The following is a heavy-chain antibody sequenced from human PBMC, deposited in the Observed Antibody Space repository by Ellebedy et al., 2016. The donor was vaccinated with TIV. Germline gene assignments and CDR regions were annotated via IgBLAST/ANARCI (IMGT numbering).Heavy chain of an antibody. D-gene: IGHD4-17*01. CDR2: IKSDGSST. Sequence: GGSVRLSCAASGFTISSSWMHWVRQVPGKGLVWVSRIKSDGSSTSYADSVKGRFTISRDNAQNTLYLQMNSLRAEDTAVYYCARDPYGARPGDWGQGTLVTVSS. CDR3: ARDPYGARPGD. CDR1: GFTISSSW. J-gene: IGHJ4*02. V-gene: IGHV3-74*01.